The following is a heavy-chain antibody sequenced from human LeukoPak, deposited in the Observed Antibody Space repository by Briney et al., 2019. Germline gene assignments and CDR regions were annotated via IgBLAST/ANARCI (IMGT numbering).Heavy chain of an antibody. CDR3: ARHRPDYYGSGSYFYYYYYYYMDV. Sequence: SETLSLTCAVSGGSISSSNWWSWVRQPPGKGLEWIGEIYHSGSTNYNPSPKSRVTISVDNSKNQFSLKLSSVTAADTAVYYCARHRPDYYGSGSYFYYYYYYYMDVWGKGTTVTISS. CDR2: IYHSGST. J-gene: IGHJ6*03. V-gene: IGHV4-4*02. D-gene: IGHD3-10*01. CDR1: GGSISSSNW.